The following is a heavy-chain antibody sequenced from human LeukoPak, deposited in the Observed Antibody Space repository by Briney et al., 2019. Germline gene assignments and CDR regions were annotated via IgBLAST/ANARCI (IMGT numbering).Heavy chain of an antibody. CDR2: IYYSGST. J-gene: IGHJ4*02. CDR1: GGSISSYY. Sequence: SETLSLTCTVSGGSISSYYWSWVRQPPGKGLEWIGYIYYSGSTNYNPSLKSRVTISVDTSKNQFSLKLSSVTAADTAVYYCAAGYSGYDRDHGVYWGQGTLVTVSS. CDR3: AAGYSGYDRDHGVY. V-gene: IGHV4-59*01. D-gene: IGHD5-12*01.